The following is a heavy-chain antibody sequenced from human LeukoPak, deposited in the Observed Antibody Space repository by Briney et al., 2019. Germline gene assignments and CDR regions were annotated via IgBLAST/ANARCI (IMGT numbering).Heavy chain of an antibody. CDR2: IYHSGST. CDR3: ARTYGSGSYRPFGY. D-gene: IGHD3-10*01. V-gene: IGHV4-30-2*01. CDR1: GGSISSGGYS. J-gene: IGHJ4*02. Sequence: SETLSLTCAVYGGSISSGGYSWSWIRQPPGKGLEWIGYIYHSGSTYYNPSLKSRVTISVDRSKNQFSLKLSSVTAADTAVYYCARTYGSGSYRPFGYWGQGTLVTASS.